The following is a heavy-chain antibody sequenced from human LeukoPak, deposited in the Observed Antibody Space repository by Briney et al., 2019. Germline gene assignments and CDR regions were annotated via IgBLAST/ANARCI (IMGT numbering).Heavy chain of an antibody. CDR2: IFPGDSDA. J-gene: IGHJ4*02. Sequence: GESLKISCKGSGYSFTSYWIGWVRQMPGKGLECVGIIFPGDSDARYSPSFQGQFTISADKSISTAYLQWSSLKASDTAMYYCARGKIAAPGTLDYWGQGTLVTVSS. V-gene: IGHV5-51*01. CDR1: GYSFTSYW. D-gene: IGHD6-13*01. CDR3: ARGKIAAPGTLDY.